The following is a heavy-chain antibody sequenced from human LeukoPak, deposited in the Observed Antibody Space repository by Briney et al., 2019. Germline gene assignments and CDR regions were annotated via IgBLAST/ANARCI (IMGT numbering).Heavy chain of an antibody. CDR3: ARDQRSEIGVGANDY. D-gene: IGHD2-15*01. V-gene: IGHV3-30-3*01. CDR1: GFTFSSYA. J-gene: IGHJ4*02. CDR2: ISFDGSDK. Sequence: GGSLRLSCAASGFTFSSYAMHWVRQAPGKGLEWVAVISFDGSDKYYADSVKGRFTISRDNSKNTLYLQMNSLRAEDTAVYYCARDQRSEIGVGANDYWGQGTLVTVSS.